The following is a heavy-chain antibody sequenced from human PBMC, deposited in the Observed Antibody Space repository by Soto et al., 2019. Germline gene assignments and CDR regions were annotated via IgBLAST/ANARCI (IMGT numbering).Heavy chain of an antibody. CDR2: IYYSGSP. V-gene: IGHV4-39*01. Sequence: QLQLQESGPGLVKPSETLSLTCTVSGGSISGSSYYWGWIRQPPGKGLEWIGNIYYSGSPYYNPSPKRRVTISVDTSKNQFALKLSSVTAADTAVYYCMLGSGWKDFDYWGQGTLVTVSS. CDR3: MLGSGWKDFDY. D-gene: IGHD3-22*01. CDR1: GGSISGSSYY. J-gene: IGHJ4*02.